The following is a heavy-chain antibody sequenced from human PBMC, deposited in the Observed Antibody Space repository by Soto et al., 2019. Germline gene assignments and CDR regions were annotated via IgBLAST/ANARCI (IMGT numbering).Heavy chain of an antibody. CDR3: ARDGQHLAPYASDS. D-gene: IGHD6-13*01. Sequence: QVQLVESGGGVVQPGRSLRLSCAASGFSFSSHAMHWVLQAPGKGLEWVAQIWYEGSNKNYADSMKGRFTISRDNSKNTVFLQMNNLRVEDTAVYYCARDGQHLAPYASDSWGQGTLVTVSS. J-gene: IGHJ3*02. CDR2: IWYEGSNK. V-gene: IGHV3-33*01. CDR1: GFSFSSHA.